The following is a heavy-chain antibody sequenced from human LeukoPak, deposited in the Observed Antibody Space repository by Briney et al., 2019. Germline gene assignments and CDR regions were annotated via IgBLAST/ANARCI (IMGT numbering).Heavy chain of an antibody. CDR3: ALRARDSSGTSFDY. Sequence: SETLSLTCTVSGGSISSYYWSWIRQPPGKGLEWIGYIYYSGSTNYNPSLESRVTISVDTSKNQFSLKLSSVTAADTAVYYCALRARDSSGTSFDYWGQGTLVTVSS. D-gene: IGHD3-22*01. CDR1: GGSISSYY. V-gene: IGHV4-59*01. J-gene: IGHJ4*02. CDR2: IYYSGST.